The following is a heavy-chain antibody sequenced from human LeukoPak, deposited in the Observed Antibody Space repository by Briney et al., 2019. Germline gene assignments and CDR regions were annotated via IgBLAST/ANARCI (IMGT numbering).Heavy chain of an antibody. D-gene: IGHD6-13*01. CDR2: ISSSNSYI. Sequence: GGSLRLSCAASGFTFSSYTMNWVRQAPGKGLEWVSSISSSNSYIYYANSVKGRFTISRDNAKNSLYLQMNSLRAEDTAVYYCARAGIAAAGLHGGDYFDYWGQGTLVTVSS. V-gene: IGHV3-21*01. CDR1: GFTFSSYT. J-gene: IGHJ4*02. CDR3: ARAGIAAAGLHGGDYFDY.